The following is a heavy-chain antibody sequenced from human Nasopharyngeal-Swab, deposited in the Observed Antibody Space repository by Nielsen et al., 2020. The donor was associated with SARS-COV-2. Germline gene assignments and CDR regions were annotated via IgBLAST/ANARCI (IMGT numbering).Heavy chain of an antibody. D-gene: IGHD3-10*01. CDR1: GFTVTYNY. Sequence: GESLKISCAASGFTVTYNYMSWVRQAPGKGPEWVSLISTGGTTSYADSVKGRFTISRDISKNTLYLQMNSLRAEDTAVYYCARDRGFDGYYYMDVWGKGTTVTVSS. V-gene: IGHV3-53*01. CDR3: ARDRGFDGYYYMDV. J-gene: IGHJ6*03. CDR2: ISTGGTT.